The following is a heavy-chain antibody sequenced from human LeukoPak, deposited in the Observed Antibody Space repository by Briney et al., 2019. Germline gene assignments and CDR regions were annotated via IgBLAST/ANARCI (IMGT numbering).Heavy chain of an antibody. J-gene: IGHJ4*02. Sequence: GGSLRLSCAASGFTVSSDYMSWVRQAPGKGLEWVSVIYSGGSTYYADSVKGRFTIPRDNSKNTLYLQMNSLRAEDTAVYYCARDGASSLWFGELYFDYWGQGTLVTVSS. D-gene: IGHD3-10*01. V-gene: IGHV3-66*01. CDR2: IYSGGST. CDR1: GFTVSSDY. CDR3: ARDGASSLWFGELYFDY.